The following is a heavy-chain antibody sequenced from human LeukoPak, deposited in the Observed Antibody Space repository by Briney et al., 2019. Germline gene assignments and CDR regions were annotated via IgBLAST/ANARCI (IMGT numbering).Heavy chain of an antibody. Sequence: PGGSLRLSCAASGFTFSSYSMNWVRQAPGKGLEWVSSISSSSSYIYYADSVKGRFTISRDNAKNSLYLQMNSLRAEDTAVYYCARCLDTAMATGAFDIWGQGTMVTVSS. J-gene: IGHJ3*02. CDR2: ISSSSSYI. D-gene: IGHD5-18*01. CDR1: GFTFSSYS. CDR3: ARCLDTAMATGAFDI. V-gene: IGHV3-21*01.